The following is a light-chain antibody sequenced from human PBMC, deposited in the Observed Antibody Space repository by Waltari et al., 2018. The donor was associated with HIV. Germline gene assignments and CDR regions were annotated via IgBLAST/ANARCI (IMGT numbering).Light chain of an antibody. CDR1: SPNTGHP. Sequence: QSVLTQPPSASGTPGPRVTISCSGSSPNTGHPLHWYQQPPGTAPKVLSYRDNQRPSGVPDRFSGSRSGTSASLDVSGLRSEDEATYFCAAWDDILSGWVFGGGTKLTVL. CDR2: RDN. V-gene: IGLV1-47*01. CDR3: AAWDDILSGWV. J-gene: IGLJ3*02.